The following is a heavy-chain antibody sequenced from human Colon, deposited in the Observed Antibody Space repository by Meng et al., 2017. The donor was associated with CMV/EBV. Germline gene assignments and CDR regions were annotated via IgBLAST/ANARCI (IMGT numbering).Heavy chain of an antibody. CDR2: IRSKAYGGTT. CDR3: TRDLRLGIGLRYFDL. J-gene: IGHJ2*01. D-gene: IGHD7-27*01. CDR1: GFTFSDHY. Sequence: GGSLRLSCATSGFTFSDHYMDWVRQAPGKGLEWVGFIRSKAYGGTTEYAASVKGRFTISRDDSKSIAYLQMNSLKTEDTAVYYCTRDLRLGIGLRYFDLWGRGTLVTVSS. V-gene: IGHV3-49*04.